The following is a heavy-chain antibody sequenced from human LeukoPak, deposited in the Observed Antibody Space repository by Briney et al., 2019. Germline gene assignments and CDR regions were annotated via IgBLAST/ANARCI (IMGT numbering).Heavy chain of an antibody. CDR2: INPYSGDT. CDR1: GYTFTGYY. Sequence: ASVKVSCKASGYTFTGYYMHWVRQAPGQGLAWMGWINPYSGDTTYAQKFQGRLTLTRDTSISTAYMEVSRLKSDDTAVYYCARTNGGYEYDWGQGTRVIVSS. V-gene: IGHV1-2*02. CDR3: ARTNGGYEYD. D-gene: IGHD5-12*01. J-gene: IGHJ4*02.